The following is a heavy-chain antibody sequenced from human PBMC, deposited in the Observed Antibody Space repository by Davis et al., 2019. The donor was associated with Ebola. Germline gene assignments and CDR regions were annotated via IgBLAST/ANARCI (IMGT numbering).Heavy chain of an antibody. J-gene: IGHJ4*02. Sequence: GESLKLSCVASGFTFSNHAMHWVRQAPGKGLEWVAVTSHNERERFYGESVQGRFTISRDNSENVLYLQMDSLRPDDTAVYYCARAVFHEVLDYWGQGTPVTVSS. CDR2: TSHNERER. V-gene: IGHV3-30*04. D-gene: IGHD3-3*01. CDR1: GFTFSNHA. CDR3: ARAVFHEVLDY.